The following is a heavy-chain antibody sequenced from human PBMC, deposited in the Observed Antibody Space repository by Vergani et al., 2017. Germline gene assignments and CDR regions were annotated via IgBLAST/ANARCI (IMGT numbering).Heavy chain of an antibody. CDR3: ARRRGYSGYDQYYFDY. Sequence: QVQLQESGPGLVKPSETLSLTCTVSGGSISSYYWSWIRQPPGKGLEWIGYIYYSGSTNYNPSLKSRVTISVDTSKNQFSLKLSSVTAADTAVYYCARRRGYSGYDQYYFDYWGQGTLVTVSS. V-gene: IGHV4-59*08. CDR2: IYYSGST. D-gene: IGHD5-12*01. CDR1: GGSISSYY. J-gene: IGHJ4*02.